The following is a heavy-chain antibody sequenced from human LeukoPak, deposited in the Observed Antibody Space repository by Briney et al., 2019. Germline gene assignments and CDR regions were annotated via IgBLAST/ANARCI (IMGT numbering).Heavy chain of an antibody. Sequence: GGSLRLSCAASGFTFSDHYMDWVRQTPGKGLEWIGRTRNKANSYSTEYAASVKGRFTISRDESKNSLYLQMSSLKTEDTAVYFCARDQGSLTRSWYTGYWGQGTQVTVSS. J-gene: IGHJ4*02. CDR2: TRNKANSYST. D-gene: IGHD6-13*01. CDR3: ARDQGSLTRSWYTGY. CDR1: GFTFSDHY. V-gene: IGHV3-72*01.